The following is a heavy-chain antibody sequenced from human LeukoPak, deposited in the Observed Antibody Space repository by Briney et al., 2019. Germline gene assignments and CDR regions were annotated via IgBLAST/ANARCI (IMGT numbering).Heavy chain of an antibody. V-gene: IGHV3-7*03. J-gene: IGHJ5*02. CDR2: IKQDGSEK. D-gene: IGHD3-3*01. CDR3: ARDSQKYYDFWSGFLENLDP. CDR1: GFTFSSYW. Sequence: PGGSLRLSCAASGFTFSSYWMSWVRQAPGKGLGWVANIKQDGSEKYYVDSVKGRFTISRDNAKNSLYLQMNSLRAEDTAVYYCARDSQKYYDFWSGFLENLDPWGQGTLVTVSS.